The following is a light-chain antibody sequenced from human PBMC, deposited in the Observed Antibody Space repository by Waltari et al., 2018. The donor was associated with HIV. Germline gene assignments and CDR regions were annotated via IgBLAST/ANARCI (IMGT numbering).Light chain of an antibody. CDR2: YDD. J-gene: IGLJ1*01. CDR1: SSNIGKNA. Sequence: QSVLTQPPSVSEAPRKSVTISCSGSSSNIGKNAVNWFQQLPGKAPKLLIYYDDLLPSGVSDRFSGSKSGTSASLAISGLQSEDEADYYCATWDDSPKGYVFGAGTKVTVL. CDR3: ATWDDSPKGYV. V-gene: IGLV1-36*01.